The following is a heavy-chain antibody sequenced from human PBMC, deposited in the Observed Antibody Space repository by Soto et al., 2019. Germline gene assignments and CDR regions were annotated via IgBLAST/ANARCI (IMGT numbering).Heavy chain of an antibody. Sequence: VAVIWYDGSNKYYADSVKGRFTISRDNSKNTLYLQMNSLRAEDTAVYYCARDSSAVAGTFDYWGQGTLVTVSS. J-gene: IGHJ4*02. CDR3: ARDSSAVAGTFDY. CDR2: IWYDGSNK. D-gene: IGHD6-19*01. V-gene: IGHV3-33*01.